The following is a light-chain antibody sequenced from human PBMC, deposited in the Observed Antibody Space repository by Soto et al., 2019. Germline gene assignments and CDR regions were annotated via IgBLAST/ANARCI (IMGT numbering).Light chain of an antibody. CDR2: DAS. CDR1: QSVRTY. V-gene: IGKV3-11*01. CDR3: PQRNTWPPIT. Sequence: EIVLTQSPVTLSLSPGERATLSCRASQSVRTYLAWYQVKPCQAPRLLIYDASGRASGVPARFSGSGSGTAFPLTISRVEPEDFALYCCPQRNTWPPITFGQWTRLEMK. J-gene: IGKJ5*01.